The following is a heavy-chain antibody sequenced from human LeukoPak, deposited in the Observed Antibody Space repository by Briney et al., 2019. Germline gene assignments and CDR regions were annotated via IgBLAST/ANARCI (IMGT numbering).Heavy chain of an antibody. V-gene: IGHV3-30*03. CDR3: ASGLPPGIIDY. Sequence: GGSLRLSCAASGFIFSNSAMHWVRQAPGKGLEWVAVISYDGSNKYYADSVKGRFTISRDNSKNTLYLQMNSLRAEDTAVYYCASGLPPGIIDYWGQGTLVTVSS. CDR2: ISYDGSNK. D-gene: IGHD1-14*01. J-gene: IGHJ4*02. CDR1: GFIFSNSA.